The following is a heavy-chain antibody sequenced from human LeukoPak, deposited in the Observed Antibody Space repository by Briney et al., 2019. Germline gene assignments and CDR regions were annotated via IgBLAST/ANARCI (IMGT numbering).Heavy chain of an antibody. CDR2: ISYDGSNK. Sequence: GRSLRLSCAASGFTFSSYGMHWVRQAPGKGLEWVAVISYDGSNKCHADSVKGRFTISRDDSKNTLYLQMNSLRAEDTAVYYCAKEEQWLRVHYYGMDVWGKGTTVTVSS. J-gene: IGHJ6*04. V-gene: IGHV3-30*18. D-gene: IGHD6-19*01. CDR3: AKEEQWLRVHYYGMDV. CDR1: GFTFSSYG.